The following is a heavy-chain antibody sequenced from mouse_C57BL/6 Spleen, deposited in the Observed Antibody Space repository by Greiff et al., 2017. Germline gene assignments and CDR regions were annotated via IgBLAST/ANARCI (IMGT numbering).Heavy chain of an antibody. CDR1: GFTFSSYG. Sequence: EVKVVESGGDLVKPGGSLKLSCAASGFTFSSYGMSWVRQTPDKRLEWVATISSGGSYTYYPDSVKGRFTISRDNAKNTLYLQMSSLKSEDTAMYYCARRPDGYYDAMDYWGQGTSVTVSS. D-gene: IGHD2-3*01. V-gene: IGHV5-6*02. CDR3: ARRPDGYYDAMDY. CDR2: ISSGGSYT. J-gene: IGHJ4*01.